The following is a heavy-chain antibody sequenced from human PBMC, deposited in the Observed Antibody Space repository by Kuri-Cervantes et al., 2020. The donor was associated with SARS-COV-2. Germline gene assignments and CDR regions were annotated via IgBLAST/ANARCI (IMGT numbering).Heavy chain of an antibody. Sequence: SETLSLTCTVSGGSISSGSYYWSWIRQPAGKGLEWIGRIYTSGSTNYNPSLKSRVTISVDTSKNQFSLKLTSVTAADTAVYFCARGRGYHDSSGYYFDSWGQGTLVTVSS. D-gene: IGHD3-22*01. V-gene: IGHV4-61*02. CDR3: ARGRGYHDSSGYYFDS. CDR2: IYTSGST. J-gene: IGHJ4*02. CDR1: GGSISSGSYY.